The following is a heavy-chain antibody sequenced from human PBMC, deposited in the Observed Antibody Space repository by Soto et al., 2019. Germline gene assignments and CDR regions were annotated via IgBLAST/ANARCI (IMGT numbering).Heavy chain of an antibody. J-gene: IGHJ4*02. D-gene: IGHD2-8*01. Sequence: EVQLVESGGGLVQPGEALXLACAASGFXIXXYWMHWVRQAPGKGPVWVSYISGDGTTTDYAGSVKGRFTISRDNAKNTLFLQMDSLRVEDTAIYFCAIQDCTNDVCLEAAVTVGGALEYWGRGAQVTVSS. CDR2: ISGDGTTT. V-gene: IGHV3-74*01. CDR3: AIQDCTNDVCLEAAVTVGGALEY. CDR1: GFXIXXYW.